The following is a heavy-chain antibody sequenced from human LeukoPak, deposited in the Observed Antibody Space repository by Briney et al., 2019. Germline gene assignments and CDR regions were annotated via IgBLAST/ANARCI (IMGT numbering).Heavy chain of an antibody. CDR2: IDPGDCHA. V-gene: IGHV5-51*01. J-gene: IGHJ4*02. Sequence: GESLKISCKGSGYNFSNYGIGWVRQMPGKGLECMGLIDPGDCHAIYSPSFQGQVTISADKSISDAYLQWSSLKASDTAMYYCARHGVGAGLAAAYIWGQGTLLTVSS. D-gene: IGHD6-13*01. CDR1: GYNFSNYG. CDR3: ARHGVGAGLAAAYI.